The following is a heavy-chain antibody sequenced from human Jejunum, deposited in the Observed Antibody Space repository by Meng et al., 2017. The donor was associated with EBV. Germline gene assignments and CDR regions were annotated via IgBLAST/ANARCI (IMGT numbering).Heavy chain of an antibody. V-gene: IGHV3-23*04. CDR3: AKLTRA. CDR1: GFTFNSHT. J-gene: IGHJ5*02. CDR2: ITDSGGST. Sequence: EGRLVGAGGGLVQPGGSLRLSCAASGFTFNSHTMSWVRQAPGKGLEWVSAITDSGGSTYYTDSVKGRFTISRDNSKNTLYLQMNSLRAEDTAVYYCAKLTRAWGQGTLVTVSS.